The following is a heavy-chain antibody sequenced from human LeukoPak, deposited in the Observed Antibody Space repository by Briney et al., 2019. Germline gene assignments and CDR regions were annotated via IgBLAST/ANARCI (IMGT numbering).Heavy chain of an antibody. CDR3: ARECPYDFWSGYYSCYYGMDV. D-gene: IGHD3-3*01. CDR1: GFTFSSYS. V-gene: IGHV3-21*04. Sequence: GGSLRLSCAASGFTFSSYSMNWVSQAPGKGLEWVSSISSSSSYIYYADSVKGRFTIPRDNAKNSLYLQMNSLRAEDTAVYYCARECPYDFWSGYYSCYYGMDVWGQGTTVTVSS. CDR2: ISSSSSYI. J-gene: IGHJ6*02.